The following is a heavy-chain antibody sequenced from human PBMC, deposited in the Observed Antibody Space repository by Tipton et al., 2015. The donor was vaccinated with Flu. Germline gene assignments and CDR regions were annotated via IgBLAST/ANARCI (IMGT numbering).Heavy chain of an antibody. CDR3: AKEGSYNILTNYYNKGVDP. CDR2: IYYSGTT. V-gene: IGHV4-39*07. Sequence: TLSLTCTVSGGSISSYTYYWGWFRQSPGTGLEWIGSIYYSGTTYYNPSPKSRVTMSIDTSKNQFSLKVTSVTAADTAVYYSAKEGSYNILTNYYNKGVDPWGQGTLVIVSS. J-gene: IGHJ5*02. D-gene: IGHD3-9*01. CDR1: GGSISSYTYY.